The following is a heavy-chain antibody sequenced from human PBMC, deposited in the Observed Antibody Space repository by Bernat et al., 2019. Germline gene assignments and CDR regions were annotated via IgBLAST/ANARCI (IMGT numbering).Heavy chain of an antibody. J-gene: IGHJ4*02. CDR2: FSGGDGTT. CDR3: AKDCGGSCYGFHY. Sequence: EVQLLESGGGSPQPGGSLRLSCAASGFTFSSYGMSWVRQAPGKGLAWVSTFSGGDGTTYYADSVKGRFTISRDNSKNTLYLQMNSLRAEDTAVYYCAKDCGGSCYGFHYWGQGTLVTVSS. CDR1: GFTFSSYG. V-gene: IGHV3-23*01. D-gene: IGHD2-15*01.